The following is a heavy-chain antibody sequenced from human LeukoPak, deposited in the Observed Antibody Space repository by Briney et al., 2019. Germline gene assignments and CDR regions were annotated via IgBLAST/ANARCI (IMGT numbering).Heavy chain of an antibody. J-gene: IGHJ3*02. V-gene: IGHV4-4*07. Sequence: PSETLSLTCTVSGGSISSYYWSWIRQPAGKGLEWIGRIYTSGSTNYNPSLKSRVTMSVDTSKNQFSLKLGSVTAADTAVYYCAVKVIAAAGADAFDIWGQGTMVTVSS. CDR3: AVKVIAAAGADAFDI. D-gene: IGHD6-13*01. CDR2: IYTSGST. CDR1: GGSISSYY.